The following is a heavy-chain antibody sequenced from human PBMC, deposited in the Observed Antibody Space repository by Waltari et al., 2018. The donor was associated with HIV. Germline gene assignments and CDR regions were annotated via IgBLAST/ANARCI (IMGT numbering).Heavy chain of an antibody. CDR2: IKSRTDGGTT. Sequence: EVYLVESGGGLVRPGGSFRLSCAAFGFTFITAWLSWVRQSPGKGLEWVGRIKSRTDGGTTDYAAPVKGRFIISRDDSKNMVYLQMNSLKIEDTAIYYCTIDHKSGWYNDWFDPWGQGSLVTVSS. CDR3: TIDHKSGWYNDWFDP. CDR1: GFTFITAW. D-gene: IGHD6-19*01. J-gene: IGHJ5*02. V-gene: IGHV3-15*01.